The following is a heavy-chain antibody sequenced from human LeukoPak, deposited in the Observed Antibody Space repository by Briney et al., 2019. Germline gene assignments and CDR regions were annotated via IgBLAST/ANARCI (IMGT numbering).Heavy chain of an antibody. CDR2: IYYSGST. D-gene: IGHD3-10*01. Sequence: SETLSLTCTVAGGSISSYYWSWVRQPPGKGLEWVGYIYYSGSTNYNPSLKSRVTISVDTSKHQFSLKLSSVTAADTAVYYCARDSKNYYGSGSYYYYYYGMDVWGKGTTVTVSS. J-gene: IGHJ6*04. CDR3: ARDSKNYYGSGSYYYYYYGMDV. CDR1: GGSISSYY. V-gene: IGHV4-59*01.